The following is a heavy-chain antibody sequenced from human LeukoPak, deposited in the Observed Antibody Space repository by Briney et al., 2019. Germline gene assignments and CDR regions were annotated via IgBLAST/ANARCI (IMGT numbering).Heavy chain of an antibody. CDR2: ISYDGSNK. V-gene: IGHV3-30*04. CDR1: GFTFSSYA. D-gene: IGHD6-19*01. CDR3: AREAVAGTYYFDY. Sequence: GGSLRLSCAASGFTFSSYAMHWVRQAPGKGLEWVAVISYDGSNKYYADSVKGRFTISRDNSKNTLYLQMNSLRAEDTAVYFCAREAVAGTYYFDYWGQGTLVTVSS. J-gene: IGHJ4*02.